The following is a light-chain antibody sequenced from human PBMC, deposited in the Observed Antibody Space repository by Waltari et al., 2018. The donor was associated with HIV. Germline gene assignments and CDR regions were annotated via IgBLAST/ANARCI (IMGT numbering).Light chain of an antibody. CDR3: QAWDSSTVV. CDR1: KLGDKY. Sequence: SYELTQPPSVSVSPGQTASITCSGNKLGDKYSCWYQQKAGQSPVGVMHQDNKRPSGTPELFSGSKSGNIATLTISGTQAMDEAEYYCQAWDSSTVVFGGGTKLTVL. J-gene: IGLJ2*01. V-gene: IGLV3-1*01. CDR2: QDN.